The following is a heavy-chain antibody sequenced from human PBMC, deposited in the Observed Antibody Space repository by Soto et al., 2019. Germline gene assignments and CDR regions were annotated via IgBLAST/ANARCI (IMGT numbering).Heavy chain of an antibody. D-gene: IGHD4-17*01. CDR2: IIPIFGTA. CDR1: GGTFSSYA. J-gene: IGHJ3*02. Sequence: QVQLVQSGAEVKKPGSSVKVSCKASGGTFSSYAISWVRQAPGQGLEWMGGIIPIFGTANYAQKFQGRVTITADESTSTDYMELSSLRSEDTAVYYCARELDDYGDYAGGGNAFDIWGQGTMVTVSS. V-gene: IGHV1-69*01. CDR3: ARELDDYGDYAGGGNAFDI.